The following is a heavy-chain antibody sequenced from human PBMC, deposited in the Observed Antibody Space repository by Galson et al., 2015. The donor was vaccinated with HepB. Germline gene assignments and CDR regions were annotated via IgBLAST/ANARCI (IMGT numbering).Heavy chain of an antibody. Sequence: SLRLSCAASGFTFSGSAIHWVRQPSGKGPECVGRIGSKGHNYATSYVPSLKGRFTISRDDSKNMAYLHMKSLGTEDTAVYYCIRLGDLSGYSSRWGQGTLVTVSS. CDR3: IRLGDLSGYSSR. J-gene: IGHJ4*02. V-gene: IGHV3-73*01. D-gene: IGHD6-13*01. CDR2: IGSKGHNYAT. CDR1: GFTFSGSA.